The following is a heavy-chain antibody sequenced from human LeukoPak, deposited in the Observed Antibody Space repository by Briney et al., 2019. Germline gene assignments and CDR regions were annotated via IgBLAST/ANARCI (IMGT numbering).Heavy chain of an antibody. Sequence: GGSLRLSCAASGFTFDNFAMSWVRQAPGKGLEWVSAISGSGGNTYYADSVKGRFTISRDNSKSTLYLQVNSLRAEDTAIYYCVRDLFCSSGWYYFDSWGQGTLVSVSS. CDR3: VRDLFCSSGWYYFDS. J-gene: IGHJ4*02. CDR2: ISGSGGNT. V-gene: IGHV3-23*01. CDR1: GFTFDNFA. D-gene: IGHD6-19*01.